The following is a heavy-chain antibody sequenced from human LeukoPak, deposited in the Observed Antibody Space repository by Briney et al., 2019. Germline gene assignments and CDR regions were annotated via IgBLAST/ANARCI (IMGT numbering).Heavy chain of an antibody. D-gene: IGHD1-26*01. CDR1: GGSISSSSNF. CDR2: ISYSGST. CDR3: ARLTPYSASPLGDY. Sequence: SESLSLTCTVSGGSISSSSNFWGWIRQPPGKGLEWIGSISYSGSTYYNPSLKSRVTISVDTSKNQFSLKLSSVTAADTAVYYCARLTPYSASPLGDYWGQGTLVTVSS. V-gene: IGHV4-39*01. J-gene: IGHJ4*02.